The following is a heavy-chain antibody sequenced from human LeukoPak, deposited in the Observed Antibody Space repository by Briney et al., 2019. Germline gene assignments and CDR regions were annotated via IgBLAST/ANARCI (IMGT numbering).Heavy chain of an antibody. Sequence: GGSLRLSCAASGFTFSRFWMHWVRQAPGKGLVWVSRINTDGSNTIYADSVKGRFTISRDNAKNTLYLQMNSLRAEDTAVYYCATDQSIAGPTTADFWGQGTLVTVSS. CDR2: INTDGSNT. D-gene: IGHD1-26*01. J-gene: IGHJ4*02. CDR1: GFTFSRFW. V-gene: IGHV3-74*01. CDR3: ATDQSIAGPTTADF.